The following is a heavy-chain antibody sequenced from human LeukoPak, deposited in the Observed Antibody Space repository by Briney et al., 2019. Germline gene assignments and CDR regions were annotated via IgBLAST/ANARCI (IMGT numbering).Heavy chain of an antibody. CDR2: ISSSSSYI. V-gene: IGHV3-21*01. D-gene: IGHD6-19*01. J-gene: IGHJ4*02. CDR1: EFIFTNYG. Sequence: GGSLRLSCAASEFIFTNYGMSWVRQAPGKGLEWVSSISSSSSYIYYADSVKGRFTISRDNAKNSLYLQMNSLRAEDTAVYYCARAKFSSGWYRDYWGQGTLVTVSS. CDR3: ARAKFSSGWYRDY.